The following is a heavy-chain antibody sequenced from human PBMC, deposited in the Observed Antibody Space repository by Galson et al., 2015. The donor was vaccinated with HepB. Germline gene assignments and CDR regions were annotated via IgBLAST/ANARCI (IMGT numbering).Heavy chain of an antibody. J-gene: IGHJ3*02. V-gene: IGHV3-21*01. Sequence: SLRLSCAASGFAFSTYSMNWVRQAPGKGLEWVSSISSRSSHIYYAESVKGRFTISRDNAKNSLYLQVNSLRAEDTAVYYCARADSDISGYSVIYAFDTWGQGKMVTVSS. D-gene: IGHD3-22*01. CDR3: ARADSDISGYSVIYAFDT. CDR1: GFAFSTYS. CDR2: ISSRSSHI.